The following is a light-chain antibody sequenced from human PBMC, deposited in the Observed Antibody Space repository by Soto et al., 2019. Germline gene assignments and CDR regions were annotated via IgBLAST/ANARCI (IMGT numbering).Light chain of an antibody. CDR3: QQRSNWPPAFT. J-gene: IGKJ3*01. CDR2: DAS. Sequence: EIVLTQSPATLSLSPGERATLSCRASQSVSSYLAWYQQKPGQAPRLLIYDASNRATGIPARFSGSGSGTDFTLTISSLEPEDFAVYYCQQRSNWPPAFTXGPGTTVDIK. CDR1: QSVSSY. V-gene: IGKV3-11*01.